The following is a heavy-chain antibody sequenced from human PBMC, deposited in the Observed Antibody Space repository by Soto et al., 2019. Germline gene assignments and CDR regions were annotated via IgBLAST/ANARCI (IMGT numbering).Heavy chain of an antibody. D-gene: IGHD3-22*01. CDR3: ARPGNYYDSSGPFDY. CDR2: ISYDGSNK. J-gene: IGHJ4*02. Sequence: GGSLRLSCAASGFTFSSYAMHWVRQAPGKGLEWVAVISYDGSNKYYADSVKGRFTISRDNSKNTLYLQTNSLRAEDTAVYYCARPGNYYDSSGPFDYWGQGTLVTVSS. V-gene: IGHV3-30-3*01. CDR1: GFTFSSYA.